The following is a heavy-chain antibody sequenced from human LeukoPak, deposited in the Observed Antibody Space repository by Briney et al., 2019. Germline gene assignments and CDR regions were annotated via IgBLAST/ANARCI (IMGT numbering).Heavy chain of an antibody. D-gene: IGHD2-21*02. J-gene: IGHJ2*01. CDR1: GYTFISYG. CDR2: ISGYNGNT. Sequence: ASVKVSCTASGYTFISYGTSWVRQAPGQGLEWMGWISGYNGNTNYAQNLQGRVTMTTDTSTSTAYMELRSLRSDDTAVYYCARGLGVVTAQSEQPKPRYFDLWGRGTQVTVSS. V-gene: IGHV1-18*01. CDR3: ARGLGVVTAQSEQPKPRYFDL.